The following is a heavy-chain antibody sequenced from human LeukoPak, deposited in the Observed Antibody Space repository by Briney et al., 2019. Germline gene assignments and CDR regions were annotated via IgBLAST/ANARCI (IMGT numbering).Heavy chain of an antibody. CDR3: AREAYDSGNFRTDYYYMYV. Sequence: ASVKVSCKASGYTFTGYYMHWVRQAPGQGLEWMGWIYPNSGGTNYAQKFQGRVTVTRDTSISTAYMELSRLRSDDTAVYYCAREAYDSGNFRTDYYYMYVWGIGTTVTVSS. CDR1: GYTFTGYY. CDR2: IYPNSGGT. D-gene: IGHD3-10*01. V-gene: IGHV1-2*02. J-gene: IGHJ6*03.